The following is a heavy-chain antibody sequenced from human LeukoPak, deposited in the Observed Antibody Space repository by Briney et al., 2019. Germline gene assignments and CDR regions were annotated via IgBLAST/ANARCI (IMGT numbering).Heavy chain of an antibody. Sequence: SETLSLTCAVYGGSFSGYYWSWIRQPPGKGLEWIGEINHSGSTNYNPSLKSRVTISVDTSKKQFFLNLSSVTAADTAVYYCARDLGGGAFDYWGQGTLVTVSS. V-gene: IGHV4-34*01. CDR3: ARDLGGGAFDY. J-gene: IGHJ4*02. CDR1: GGSFSGYY. CDR2: INHSGST. D-gene: IGHD2-21*01.